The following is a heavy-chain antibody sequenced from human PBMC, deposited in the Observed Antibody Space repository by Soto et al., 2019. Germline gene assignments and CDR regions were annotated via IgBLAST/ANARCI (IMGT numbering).Heavy chain of an antibody. CDR3: AKTPSDRVIRWWPLPDADYFDY. Sequence: QVQLVESGGGVVQPGRSLRLSCAASGFTFSSYGMHWVRQAPGKGLEWVAVISYDGSNKYYADSVKGRFTISRDNSKNTLYLQMNSLRAEDTAVYYCAKTPSDRVIRWWPLPDADYFDYWGQGTLVTVSS. CDR1: GFTFSSYG. J-gene: IGHJ4*02. CDR2: ISYDGSNK. D-gene: IGHD3-22*01. V-gene: IGHV3-30*18.